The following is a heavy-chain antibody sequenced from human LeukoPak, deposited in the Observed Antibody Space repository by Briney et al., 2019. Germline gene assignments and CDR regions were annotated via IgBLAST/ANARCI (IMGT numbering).Heavy chain of an antibody. V-gene: IGHV1-69*13. D-gene: IGHD6-13*01. Sequence: ASVKVSCKASGGNFRNYGFHWVRQAPGQGLEWMGGMLPIFGTANYAQKFQGRVTITADESSNTASLDLSSLTSEDTAVYYCAREGIAAPGAFDIWGQGTMVTVSS. CDR1: GGNFRNYG. CDR2: MLPIFGTA. CDR3: AREGIAAPGAFDI. J-gene: IGHJ3*02.